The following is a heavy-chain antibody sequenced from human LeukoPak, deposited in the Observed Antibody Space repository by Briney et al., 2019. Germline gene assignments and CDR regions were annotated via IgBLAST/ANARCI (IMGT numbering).Heavy chain of an antibody. CDR3: AGDSSPLDFDY. CDR1: GGSISSGDYC. CDR2: IYYSGST. J-gene: IGHJ4*02. V-gene: IGHV4-30-4*08. D-gene: IGHD6-13*01. Sequence: SETLSLTCTVSGGSISSGDYCWSWIRQPPGKGLEWIGYIYYSGSTYYNPSLKSRVTISVDTSKNQFSLKLSSVTAADTAVYYCAGDSSPLDFDYWGQGTLVTVSS.